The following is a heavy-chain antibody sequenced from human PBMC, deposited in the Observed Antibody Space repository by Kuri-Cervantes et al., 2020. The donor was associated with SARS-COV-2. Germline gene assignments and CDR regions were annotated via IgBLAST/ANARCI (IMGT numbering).Heavy chain of an antibody. CDR2: ISGSGGST. CDR3: AKPGITMARGVIYWFNP. Sequence: GGSLRLSCAASGFTFSSYAMSWVRQAPGKGLEWVSAISGSGGSTYYADSVKGRFTISRDNSKNTLYLQMNSLRAEDTAVYYCAKPGITMARGVIYWFNPWGQGTLVTVSS. J-gene: IGHJ5*02. CDR1: GFTFSSYA. V-gene: IGHV3-23*01. D-gene: IGHD3-10*01.